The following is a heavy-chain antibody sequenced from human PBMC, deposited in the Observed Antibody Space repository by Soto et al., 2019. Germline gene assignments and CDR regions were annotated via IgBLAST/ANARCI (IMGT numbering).Heavy chain of an antibody. CDR1: GGSISSYY. CDR2: IYTSGST. Sequence: SETLSLTCTVSGGSISSYYWSWIRQPAGKGLEWIGRIYTSGSTNYNPSLKSRVTMSVDTSKNQFSLKLSSGTAADTAVYYCATPGRFGESDYYGMDVWGQGTTVTVSS. V-gene: IGHV4-4*07. D-gene: IGHD3-10*01. J-gene: IGHJ6*02. CDR3: ATPGRFGESDYYGMDV.